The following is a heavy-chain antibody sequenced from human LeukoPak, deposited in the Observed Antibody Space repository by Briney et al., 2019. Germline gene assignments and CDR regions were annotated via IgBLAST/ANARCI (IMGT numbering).Heavy chain of an antibody. CDR2: INHSGST. CDR3: ARGRTMVRGVPLDY. J-gene: IGHJ4*02. Sequence: SETLSLTCAVYGGSFSGYYWSWIRQPPGKGLEWIGEINHSGSTNYNPSLKSRVTISVDTSKNQSSLKLSSVTAADTAVYYCARGRTMVRGVPLDYWGQGTLVTVSS. D-gene: IGHD3-10*01. V-gene: IGHV4-34*01. CDR1: GGSFSGYY.